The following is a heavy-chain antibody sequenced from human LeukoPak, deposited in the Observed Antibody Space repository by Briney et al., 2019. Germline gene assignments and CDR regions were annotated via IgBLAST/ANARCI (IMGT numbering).Heavy chain of an antibody. CDR3: ARGIVHYASGTSHFDY. D-gene: IGHD3-10*01. J-gene: IGHJ4*02. CDR1: GYTFTSYD. V-gene: IGHV1-8*01. CDR2: MNPNSGNT. Sequence: ASVKVSCKASGYTFTSYDINWVRQATGQGLEWMGWMNPNSGNTGYAQKFQGRVTMTRNTSISTAYMELSSLRSEDTAVYYCARGIVHYASGTSHFDYWGQGTLVTVSS.